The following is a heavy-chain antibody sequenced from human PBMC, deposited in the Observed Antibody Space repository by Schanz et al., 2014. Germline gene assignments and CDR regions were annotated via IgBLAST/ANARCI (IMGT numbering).Heavy chain of an antibody. CDR2: IKQEGDEK. V-gene: IGHV3-7*03. J-gene: IGHJ4*02. D-gene: IGHD2-15*01. Sequence: GQLVESGGGLVQPGGSQRLSCAASGFIVSSTYMTWVRQAPGKGLEWVASIKQEGDEKNYVDSVKGRFTISRDNAKNSLLLQMNSLRAEDTAVYYCVKDDRGDVVVVAANYWGQGAQVIVSS. CDR1: GFIVSSTY. CDR3: VKDDRGDVVVVAANY.